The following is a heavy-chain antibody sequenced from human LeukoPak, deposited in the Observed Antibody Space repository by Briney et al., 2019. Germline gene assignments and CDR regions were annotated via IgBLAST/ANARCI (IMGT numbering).Heavy chain of an antibody. CDR2: ISSGGTYI. V-gene: IGHV3-21*06. CDR3: ARSMTVVRGLDTFDI. CDR1: GFTFRSYS. J-gene: IGHJ3*02. Sequence: GGSLRLSCAASGFTFRSYSMNWVRQAPGKGLEWVSSISSGGTYIFYAGSVKGRFTVSRDNGKNSLYLQMNSLRAEDTAVYYCARSMTVVRGLDTFDIWGQGTMVTVSS. D-gene: IGHD3-10*01.